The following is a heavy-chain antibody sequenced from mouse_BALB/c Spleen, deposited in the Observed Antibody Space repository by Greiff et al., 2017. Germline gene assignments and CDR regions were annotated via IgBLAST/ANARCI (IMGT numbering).Heavy chain of an antibody. Sequence: QVQLQQSGAELVRPGTSVKVSCKASGYAFTNYLIEWVKQRPGQGLEWIGVINPGSGGTNYNEKFKGKATLTADKSSSTAYMQRSSLTSDDSAVYFCARSTTVVARGAMDYWGQGTSVTVSS. CDR3: ARSTTVVARGAMDY. CDR2: INPGSGGT. D-gene: IGHD1-1*01. CDR1: GYAFTNYL. J-gene: IGHJ4*01. V-gene: IGHV1-54*01.